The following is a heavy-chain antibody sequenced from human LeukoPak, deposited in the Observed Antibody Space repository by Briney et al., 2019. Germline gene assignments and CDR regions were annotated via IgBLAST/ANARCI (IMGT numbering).Heavy chain of an antibody. CDR3: ARQVMVRGVIKLTDWFDP. V-gene: IGHV5-51*01. CDR2: IYPGDSDT. D-gene: IGHD3-10*01. Sequence: GESLKISCKGSGYSFTSYWIGWVRQMPGKGLEWMGIIYPGDSDTRYSPSFQGRVTISADKSISTAYLQWSSLKASDTAMYYCARQVMVRGVIKLTDWFDPWGQGTLVTVSS. CDR1: GYSFTSYW. J-gene: IGHJ5*02.